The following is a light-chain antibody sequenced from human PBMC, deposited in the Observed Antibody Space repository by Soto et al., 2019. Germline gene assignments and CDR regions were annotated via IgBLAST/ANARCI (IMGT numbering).Light chain of an antibody. CDR1: SSDVGSYNL. CDR2: EVS. CDR3: CSYAGSSTFI. Sequence: QSALTQPASVSGSPGQSITISCTGTSSDVGSYNLVSWYQQPPGNAPKLMIYEVSTRPSGVSHRFSGSKSGNTASLTISGLQAEDEADYYCCSYAGSSTFIFGTGTKVTVL. J-gene: IGLJ1*01. V-gene: IGLV2-23*02.